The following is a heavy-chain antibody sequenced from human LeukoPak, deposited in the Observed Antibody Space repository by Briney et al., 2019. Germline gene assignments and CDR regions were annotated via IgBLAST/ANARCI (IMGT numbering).Heavy chain of an antibody. J-gene: IGHJ6*03. Sequence: SETLSLTCAVYGGSFSGYYWSWIRQPPGKGLEWIGEINHSGSTNYNPSLKSRVTISVDTSKNQFSLKLSSVTAADTAVYYCARGGSFKYYYYYSYLDVWGKGPTVTISS. V-gene: IGHV4-34*01. CDR3: ARGGSFKYYYYYSYLDV. CDR2: INHSGST. D-gene: IGHD2-15*01. CDR1: GGSFSGYY.